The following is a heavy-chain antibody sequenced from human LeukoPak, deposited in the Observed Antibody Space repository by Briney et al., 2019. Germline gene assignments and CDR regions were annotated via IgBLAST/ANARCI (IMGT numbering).Heavy chain of an antibody. CDR1: GFTFDDYG. CDR3: ARVSESEWSFDL. D-gene: IGHD1-14*01. Sequence: GGSLRLSCAASGFTFDDYGMSWVRQAPGKGLEWVSGINWNGGSTGYADSVKGRFTVSRDNAKNSLYLQMNSLRAEDTAVYYCARVSESEWSFDLWGRGTLVTVSS. CDR2: INWNGGST. J-gene: IGHJ2*01. V-gene: IGHV3-20*04.